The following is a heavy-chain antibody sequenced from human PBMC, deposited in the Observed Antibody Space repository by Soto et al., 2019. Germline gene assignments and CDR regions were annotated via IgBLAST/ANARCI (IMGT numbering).Heavy chain of an antibody. Sequence: QVHLVQSGAEVKKPGASVKVSCKGSGYAFTTYGITWVRQAPGQGLEWMGWISAHNGNTNYAQKLQGRVTVTRDTSTSTAYMELRSLRSDATGVYYWARGRYGDYWGQADVVTVS. V-gene: IGHV1-18*01. CDR3: ARGRYGDY. J-gene: IGHJ4*02. D-gene: IGHD1-1*01. CDR2: ISAHNGNT. CDR1: GYAFTTYG.